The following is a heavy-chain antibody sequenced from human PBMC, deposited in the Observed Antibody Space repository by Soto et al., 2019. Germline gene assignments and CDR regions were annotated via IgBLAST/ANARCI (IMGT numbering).Heavy chain of an antibody. Sequence: SETLSLTCAVYGGSFSGYYWSWIRQPPGKGLEWIGEINHSGSTNYNPSLKRRVTISVDTSKNQFSLKLSSVTAADTAVYYCARAAPRLCSSGSCYTLRDYWGQGTLVTVSS. J-gene: IGHJ4*02. CDR3: ARAAPRLCSSGSCYTLRDY. V-gene: IGHV4-34*01. CDR1: GGSFSGYY. CDR2: INHSGST. D-gene: IGHD2-15*01.